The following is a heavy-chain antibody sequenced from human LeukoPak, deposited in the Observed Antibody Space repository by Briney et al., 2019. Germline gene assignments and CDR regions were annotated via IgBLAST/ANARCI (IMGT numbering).Heavy chain of an antibody. J-gene: IGHJ3*02. D-gene: IGHD1-26*01. CDR1: GFTFSSYS. V-gene: IGHV3-21*01. Sequence: PGGSLRLSCAASGFTFSSYSMNWVRQAPGKGLEWVSSITSSSTYIYYADSVKGRFTISRDNAENSLYLQMNSLRAEDTAVYYCARDLHSGSYEDAFDIWGQGTMVTVSS. CDR3: ARDLHSGSYEDAFDI. CDR2: ITSSSTYI.